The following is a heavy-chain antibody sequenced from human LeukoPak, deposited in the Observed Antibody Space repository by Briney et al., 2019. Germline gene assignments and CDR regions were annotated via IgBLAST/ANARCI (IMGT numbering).Heavy chain of an antibody. CDR2: INPNSGGT. J-gene: IGHJ6*03. CDR1: GYTFTGYY. D-gene: IGHD2-2*01. V-gene: IGHV1-2*02. CDR3: ARDMALIVVVPAAKDYYYYYMDV. Sequence: AASVKVSCKASGYTFTGYYMHWVRQALGQGLEWMGWINPNSGGTNYAQKFQGRVTMTRDTSISTAYMELSRLRSDDTAVYYCARDMALIVVVPAAKDYYYYYMDVWGKGTTVTVSS.